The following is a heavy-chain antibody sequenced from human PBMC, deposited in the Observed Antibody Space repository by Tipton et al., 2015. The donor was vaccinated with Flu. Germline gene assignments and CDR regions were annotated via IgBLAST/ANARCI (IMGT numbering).Heavy chain of an antibody. Sequence: SLRLSCAASGFTFSTYWMSWVRQAPGKGLEWVANINQDGSEKYYVDSVKGRFTISRDNAKNSLFLQMNSLTAEDTAVYYCARVSRNWFDPWGQGTLVTVSS. J-gene: IGHJ5*02. CDR2: INQDGSEK. CDR3: ARVSRNWFDP. V-gene: IGHV3-7*04. CDR1: GFTFSTYW.